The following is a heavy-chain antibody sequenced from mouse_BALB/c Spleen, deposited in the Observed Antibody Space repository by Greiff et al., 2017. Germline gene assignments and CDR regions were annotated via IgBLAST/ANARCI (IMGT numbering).Heavy chain of an antibody. Sequence: QVQLQQSGAELVRPGVSVKISCKGSGYTFTDYAMHWVKQSHAKSLEWIGVISTYYGDASYNQKFKGKATMTVDKSSSTAYMELARLTSEDSAIYYCARGITTVVAFDYWGQGTTLTVSS. CDR1: GYTFTDYA. J-gene: IGHJ2*01. D-gene: IGHD1-1*01. CDR3: ARGITTVVAFDY. V-gene: IGHV1S137*01. CDR2: ISTYYGDA.